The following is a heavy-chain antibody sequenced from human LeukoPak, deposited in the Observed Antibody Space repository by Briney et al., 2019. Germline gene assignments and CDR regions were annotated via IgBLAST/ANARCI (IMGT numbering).Heavy chain of an antibody. J-gene: IGHJ4*02. CDR1: GYMFTKYA. CDR3: ARPLAVAGFDY. D-gene: IGHD6-19*01. V-gene: IGHV1-3*01. CDR2: INAGTGNT. Sequence: GASVKVSFKASGYMFTKYALHWVRPAPGQRLEWMGWINAGTGNTKYSQKFQDRVTITRDTSASTAYMELSSLRSEDTAMYYCARPLAVAGFDYWGQGTLVTVSS.